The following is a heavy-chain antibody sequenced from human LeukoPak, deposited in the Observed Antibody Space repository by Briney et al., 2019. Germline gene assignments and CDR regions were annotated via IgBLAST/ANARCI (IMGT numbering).Heavy chain of an antibody. Sequence: SETLSLTCTVSGGSISSSSYYWGWLRQPPGKGLEWIGSIYYSGSTYYNPSLKSRVTISVDTSKSQFSLKLSSVTAADTAVYYCARQPPNSGSSRRYWFDPWGQGTLVTVSS. CDR2: IYYSGST. CDR1: GGSISSSSYY. CDR3: ARQPPNSGSSRRYWFDP. J-gene: IGHJ5*02. D-gene: IGHD1-26*01. V-gene: IGHV4-39*01.